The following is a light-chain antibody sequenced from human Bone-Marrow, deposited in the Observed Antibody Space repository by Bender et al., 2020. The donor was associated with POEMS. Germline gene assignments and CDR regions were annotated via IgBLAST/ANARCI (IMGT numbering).Light chain of an antibody. J-gene: IGLJ3*02. CDR2: SNT. CDR1: SAVIWARYD. Sequence: QSVLTQPPSVSGAPGQRVTISCTGSSAVIWARYDVHWYQQLPGTAPKLLIYSNTNRPSGVPDRFSGSKSATSASLAITGLEAYDGADYYCQCYSTRSEVFGGETCLTGL. CDR3: QCYSTRSEV. V-gene: IGLV1-40*01.